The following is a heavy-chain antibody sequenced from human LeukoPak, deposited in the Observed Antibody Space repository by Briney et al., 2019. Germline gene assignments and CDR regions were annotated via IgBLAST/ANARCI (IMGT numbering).Heavy chain of an antibody. Sequence: ASVKVSCKAFGYTFTSYGISWVRQAPGQGLEWMGWISAYNGNTNYAQKLQGRVTMTTDTSTSTAYMELRSLRSDDTAVYYCARLGYCSSTSCSDYWGQGTLVTVSS. D-gene: IGHD2-2*01. J-gene: IGHJ4*02. CDR2: ISAYNGNT. CDR1: GYTFTSYG. V-gene: IGHV1-18*01. CDR3: ARLGYCSSTSCSDY.